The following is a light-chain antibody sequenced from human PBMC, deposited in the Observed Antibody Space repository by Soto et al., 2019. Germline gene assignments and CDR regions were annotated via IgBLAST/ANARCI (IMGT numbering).Light chain of an antibody. J-gene: IGLJ2*01. Sequence: QSALTQPPSASGSPGQSVTISCTGTSSDVGGYNYVSWYQQHPGKAPKLMIYEVSKQPSGVPDRFSGSKSGNTASLTVSGLQAEDEADYYCSSYAGSNNPHVVFGGGTQLTVL. CDR2: EVS. CDR1: SSDVGGYNY. V-gene: IGLV2-8*01. CDR3: SSYAGSNNPHVV.